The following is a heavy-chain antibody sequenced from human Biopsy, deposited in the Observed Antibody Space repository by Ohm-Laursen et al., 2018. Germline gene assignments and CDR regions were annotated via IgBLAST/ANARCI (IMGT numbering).Heavy chain of an antibody. J-gene: IGHJ4*02. CDR3: TKCMTGGSNYYFHH. CDR2: IWYDGSNK. CDR1: GFTFSSYG. Sequence: SLRLPCAASGFTFSSYGMHWVRQAPGKGLEWVAAIWYDGSNKNYADSVKGRFTISRDDSKNTLYLQMNSLRGEDTAVYYCTKCMTGGSNYYFHHCGQGTLVTVSS. V-gene: IGHV3-33*06. D-gene: IGHD2-8*01.